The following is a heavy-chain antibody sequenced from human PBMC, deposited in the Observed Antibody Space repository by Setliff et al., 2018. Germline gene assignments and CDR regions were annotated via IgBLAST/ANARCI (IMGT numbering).Heavy chain of an antibody. J-gene: IGHJ6*04. Sequence: GASVKVSCKASGYTFTGHYIHWVRQAPGQGLEWMGWINPRTGVTNYAQKFQGRVTMTRDTSITTAYMDLSSLKSDDTAVYYCARGTDYHGSGSYWAKDVWGKGTTVTVSS. CDR1: GYTFTGHY. V-gene: IGHV1-2*02. D-gene: IGHD3-10*01. CDR2: INPRTGVT. CDR3: ARGTDYHGSGSYWAKDV.